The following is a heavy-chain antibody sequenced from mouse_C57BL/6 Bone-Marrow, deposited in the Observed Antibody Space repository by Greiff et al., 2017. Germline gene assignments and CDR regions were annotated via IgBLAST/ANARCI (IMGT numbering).Heavy chain of an antibody. V-gene: IGHV5-9*01. J-gene: IGHJ3*01. Sequence: EVKLVESGGGLVKPGGSLKLSCAASGFTISSYTMSWVRQTPEKRLEWVATISGGGGNTYYPDSVKGRFTISRDNAKNTLYLQMSSLRSEDTALYYCARELKNWFAYWGQGTLVTVSA. CDR3: ARELKNWFAY. D-gene: IGHD4-1*01. CDR1: GFTISSYT. CDR2: ISGGGGNT.